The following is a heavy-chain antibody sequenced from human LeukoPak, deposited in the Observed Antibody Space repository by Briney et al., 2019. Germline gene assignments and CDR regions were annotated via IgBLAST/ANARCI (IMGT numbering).Heavy chain of an antibody. CDR2: ISGSGGST. CDR3: AKDGARSGRAPDY. D-gene: IGHD1-26*01. Sequence: GGSLRLSCAASGFTFSSYAMSWVRQAPGKGLEWVSAISGSGGSTYYANSVKGRFTISRDNSKNTLYLQMNSLRAEDTAVYYCAKDGARSGRAPDYWGQGTLVTVSS. J-gene: IGHJ4*02. V-gene: IGHV3-23*01. CDR1: GFTFSSYA.